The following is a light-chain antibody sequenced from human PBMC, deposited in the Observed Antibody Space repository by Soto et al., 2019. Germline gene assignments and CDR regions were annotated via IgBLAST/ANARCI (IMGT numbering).Light chain of an antibody. CDR2: DAS. CDR3: QQYGSSPLT. CDR1: QIVASAY. J-gene: IGKJ4*01. Sequence: DIVLTQSPATLSLSPGERATLSCGASQIVASAYFAWYQQKPGLAPRLLIYDASTRATGIPDRFSGSGSATDSTLTISRLEPEDFAVYFCQQYGSSPLTFGGGTKVDI. V-gene: IGKV3D-20*01.